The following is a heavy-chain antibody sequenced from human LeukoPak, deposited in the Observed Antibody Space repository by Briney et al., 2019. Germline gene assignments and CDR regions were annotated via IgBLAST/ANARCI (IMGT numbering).Heavy chain of an antibody. CDR3: ARRAGAYSHPYDY. V-gene: IGHV3-53*01. Sequence: GGSLRLSCTVSGFTVSSNSMSWVRQAPGKGLEWVSFIFSSTHYSDSVKGRFTISRDNSKSTLYLQMNSLRAEDTAVYYCARRAGAYSHPYDYWGQGTLVTVSS. J-gene: IGHJ4*02. D-gene: IGHD4/OR15-4a*01. CDR2: IFSST. CDR1: GFTVSSNS.